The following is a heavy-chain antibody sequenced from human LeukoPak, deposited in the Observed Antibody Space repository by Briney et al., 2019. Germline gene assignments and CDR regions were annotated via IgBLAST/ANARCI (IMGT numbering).Heavy chain of an antibody. J-gene: IGHJ4*02. V-gene: IGHV1-69*05. CDR3: ASGEAVAGTRVLDY. CDR2: IIPIFGTA. Sequence: SVKVSCKASGGTFSSYAISWVRQAPGQGLEWMGGIIPIFGTANYAQKFQGRVTITTHESTSTAYRELSSLRSEDTAVYYCASGEAVAGTRVLDYWGQGTLVTVSS. D-gene: IGHD6-19*01. CDR1: GGTFSSYA.